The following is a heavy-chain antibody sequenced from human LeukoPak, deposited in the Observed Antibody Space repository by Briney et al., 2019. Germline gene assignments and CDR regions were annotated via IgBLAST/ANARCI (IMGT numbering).Heavy chain of an antibody. V-gene: IGHV3-7*01. Sequence: PGGSLRLSCAASGFTFSSYWMSWVRQAPGKGPEWVANINHDGSEKYYVDSVRGRFTISRDNAKNSLYLQMNSLRAEDTALYYCARLLAYGGGGEAFDYWGQGSLVTVSS. CDR2: INHDGSEK. CDR3: ARLLAYGGGGEAFDY. J-gene: IGHJ4*02. D-gene: IGHD2-8*01. CDR1: GFTFSSYW.